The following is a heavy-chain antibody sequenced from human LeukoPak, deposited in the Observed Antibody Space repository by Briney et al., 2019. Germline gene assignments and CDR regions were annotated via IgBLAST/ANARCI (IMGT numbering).Heavy chain of an antibody. J-gene: IGHJ4*02. CDR2: ISAYNGNT. Sequence: VASVKVSCKASGYTFTNYGISWVRQAPGQGLEWMGWISAYNGNTNYAQNLQGRVIMTTDTSTSTAYMELRSLRSDDTAVYYCARVDCGGDCYGYWGQGTLVTVSS. CDR1: GYTFTNYG. CDR3: ARVDCGGDCYGY. V-gene: IGHV1-18*01. D-gene: IGHD2-21*01.